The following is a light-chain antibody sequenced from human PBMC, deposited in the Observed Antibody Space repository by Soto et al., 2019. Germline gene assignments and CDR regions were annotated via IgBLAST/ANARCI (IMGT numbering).Light chain of an antibody. CDR3: QHRKNWQVT. CDR2: DAS. CDR1: QSVSSY. J-gene: IGKJ5*01. Sequence: EIVLTQSPVTLSLSPGERATLSCRASQSVSSYLAWYQQKPGQAPRLLIYDASNRATGIPARFSGSGSGTDFTLNISSLEPEDFAVYYCQHRKNWQVTFGQGTRLEIK. V-gene: IGKV3-11*01.